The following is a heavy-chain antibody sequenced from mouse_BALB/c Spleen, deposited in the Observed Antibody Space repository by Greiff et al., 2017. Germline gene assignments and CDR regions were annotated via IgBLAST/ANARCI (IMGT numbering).Heavy chain of an antibody. V-gene: IGHV5-6-5*01. CDR2: ISSGGST. J-gene: IGHJ2*01. CDR3: ARGPSSLSFDY. CDR1: GFTFSSYA. Sequence: DVQLVESGGGLVKPGGSLKLSCAASGFTFSSYAMSWVRQTPEKRLEWVASISSGGSTYYPDSVKGRFTISRDNARNILYLQMSSLRSEDTAMYYCARGPSSLSFDYWGQGTTLTVSS. D-gene: IGHD3-1*01.